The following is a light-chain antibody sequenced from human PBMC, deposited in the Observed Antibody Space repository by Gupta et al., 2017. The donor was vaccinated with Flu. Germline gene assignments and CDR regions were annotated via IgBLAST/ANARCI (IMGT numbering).Light chain of an antibody. CDR1: QSIKNN. CDR3: QHRSNRPPAIT. CDR2: DAS. J-gene: IGKJ4*01. Sequence: EIVLTQSPATLSLSPGERATLSCRASQSIKNNLVWYQQKPGRAPRLLIHDASNRATGTPARFSGSGSGTDFSLIITSLEPEDFAVYYCQHRSNRPPAITFGGGIKVEIK. V-gene: IGKV3-11*01.